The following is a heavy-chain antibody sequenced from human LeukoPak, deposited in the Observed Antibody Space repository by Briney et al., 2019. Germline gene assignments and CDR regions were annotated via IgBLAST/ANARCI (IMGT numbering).Heavy chain of an antibody. CDR1: GFTFSSYG. J-gene: IGHJ4*02. CDR3: AKDIGVGGYSYGNFDY. V-gene: IGHV3-9*01. D-gene: IGHD5-18*01. CDR2: ISWNSGSI. Sequence: GGSLRLSCAASGFTFSSYGMHWVRQAPGKGLEWVSGISWNSGSIGYADSVKGRFTISRDNAKNSLYLQMNSLRAEDTALYYCAKDIGVGGYSYGNFDYWGQGTLVTVSS.